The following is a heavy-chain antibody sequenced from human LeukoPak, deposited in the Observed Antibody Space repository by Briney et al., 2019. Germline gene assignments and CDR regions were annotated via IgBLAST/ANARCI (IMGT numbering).Heavy chain of an antibody. CDR2: LYSGGTT. Sequence: GGSLRLSCAASGFTVSSNYMSWVRQAPGKGLEWVSALYSGGTTYYADSVKGRFTISTDNSKNTLYLQMNSLIGEDTAVYYCARQSSRLTIFDYWGQGTLVTVPS. D-gene: IGHD4/OR15-4a*01. J-gene: IGHJ4*02. CDR3: ARQSSRLTIFDY. V-gene: IGHV3-53*01. CDR1: GFTVSSNY.